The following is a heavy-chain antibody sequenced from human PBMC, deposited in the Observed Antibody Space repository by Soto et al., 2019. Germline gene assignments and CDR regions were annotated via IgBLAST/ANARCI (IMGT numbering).Heavy chain of an antibody. D-gene: IGHD6-13*01. CDR2: IIPIFGTA. CDR3: ARFRGIFGSSWYEGYYYGMDV. V-gene: IGHV1-69*13. Sequence: ASVKVSCKASGGTFSSYAISWVRQAPGQGLEWMGGIIPIFGTANYAQRFQGRVTISADESTSTAYMELSSLRSEDTAVYYCARFRGIFGSSWYEGYYYGMDVWGQGTTVTVS. CDR1: GGTFSSYA. J-gene: IGHJ6*02.